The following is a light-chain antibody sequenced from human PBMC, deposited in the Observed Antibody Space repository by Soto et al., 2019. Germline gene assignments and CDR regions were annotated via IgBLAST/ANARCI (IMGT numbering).Light chain of an antibody. V-gene: IGKV3-20*01. J-gene: IGKJ3*01. CDR2: GTS. Sequence: EVVLTQSPGTLSLSPGERATLSCRTSQSISSTYLAWYQQKPGQAPRLLMSGTSTRATGIPDRFSGSGSGTDFTLSISRLEPEDFAVYYCQHYGSSPPFTFGPGSKVDV. CDR3: QHYGSSPPFT. CDR1: QSISSTY.